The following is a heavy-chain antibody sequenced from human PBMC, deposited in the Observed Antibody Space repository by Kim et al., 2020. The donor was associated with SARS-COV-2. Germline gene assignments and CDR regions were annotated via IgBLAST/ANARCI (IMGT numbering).Heavy chain of an antibody. V-gene: IGHV3-23*01. Sequence: VKGRVTIYRDKAKNTLYLQMKSLRAEDTAVYYCAKVKPRYLELLLYFDYWGQGTLVTVSS. J-gene: IGHJ4*02. D-gene: IGHD3-9*01. CDR3: AKVKPRYLELLLYFDY.